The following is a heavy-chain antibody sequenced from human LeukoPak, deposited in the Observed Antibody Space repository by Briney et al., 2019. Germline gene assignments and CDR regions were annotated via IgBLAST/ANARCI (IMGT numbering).Heavy chain of an antibody. V-gene: IGHV3-30-3*01. D-gene: IGHD6-19*01. J-gene: IGHJ4*02. CDR2: ISYDGSNK. CDR1: GFTFSSYA. Sequence: GGSLRLSCAASGFTFSSYAMHWVRQAPGKGLEWVAVISYDGSNKYYADSVKGRFTISRDNSKNTLYLQMNSLRAEDTAVYYCARELLAVAGTVLGYWGQGTLVTVSS. CDR3: ARELLAVAGTVLGY.